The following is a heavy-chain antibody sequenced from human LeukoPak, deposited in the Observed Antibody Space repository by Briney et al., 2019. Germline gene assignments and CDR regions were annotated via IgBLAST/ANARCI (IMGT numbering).Heavy chain of an antibody. V-gene: IGHV3-23*01. Sequence: GGSLRLSCAASGFTFGSYGMSWVRQAPGKGLEWVSAISGSGGSTYYADSVKGRFTISRDNSKNTLYLQMNSLRADDTAVYYCARTIGHCSGGSCYYFDYWGQGTLVTVSS. J-gene: IGHJ4*02. CDR2: ISGSGGST. CDR3: ARTIGHCSGGSCYYFDY. D-gene: IGHD2-15*01. CDR1: GFTFGSYG.